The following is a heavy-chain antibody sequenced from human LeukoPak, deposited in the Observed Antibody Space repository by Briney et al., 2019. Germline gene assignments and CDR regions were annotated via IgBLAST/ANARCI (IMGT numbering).Heavy chain of an antibody. Sequence: GGSLRLSCAASGFTFSSYAMHWVRQAPGKGLEYASAISSNGGSSYYANSVKGRFTISRDNSKNTLYLQMGSLRAEDMAFYYCARGYGDYADYFDYWGQGTLVTVSS. D-gene: IGHD4-17*01. J-gene: IGHJ4*02. CDR1: GFTFSSYA. V-gene: IGHV3-64*01. CDR2: ISSNGGSS. CDR3: ARGYGDYADYFDY.